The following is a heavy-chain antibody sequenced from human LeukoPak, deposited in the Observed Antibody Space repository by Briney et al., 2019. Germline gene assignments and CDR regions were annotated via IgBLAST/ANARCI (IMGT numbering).Heavy chain of an antibody. Sequence: GGSLRLSCAASGFTFSSYWMHWVRQAPGKGLEWVPVIYSGGTTYYADSVKGRFTISRDNSKNTLYLQMNSLRAEDTAVYYCARDLSGGGRIDYWGQGTLVTVSS. CDR2: IYSGGTT. J-gene: IGHJ4*02. V-gene: IGHV3-53*01. D-gene: IGHD1-1*01. CDR1: GFTFSSYW. CDR3: ARDLSGGGRIDY.